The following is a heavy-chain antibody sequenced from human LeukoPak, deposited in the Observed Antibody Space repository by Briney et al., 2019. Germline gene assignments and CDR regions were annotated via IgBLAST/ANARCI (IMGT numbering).Heavy chain of an antibody. CDR1: GFTVSSNY. V-gene: IGHV3-66*01. CDR3: ASGGHDYGDYDY. CDR2: IYSGGST. Sequence: GGSLRLSCAASGFTVSSNYMSCVPQAPGNGLEWVSVIYSGGSTYYADSVKGRFTISRDNYKNTLYLQMNSLRAEDTAVYYCASGGHDYGDYDYWGQGTLVTVSS. J-gene: IGHJ4*02. D-gene: IGHD4-17*01.